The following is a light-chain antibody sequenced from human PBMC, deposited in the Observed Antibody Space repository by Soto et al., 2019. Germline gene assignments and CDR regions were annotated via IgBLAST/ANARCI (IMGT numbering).Light chain of an antibody. CDR3: TSYTSSITRYV. CDR1: SSDVGGYNY. Sequence: QSALTQPASVSGSPGQSITISCTGTSSDVGGYNYVSWYQQDPGKAPKLMIYDVTNRPSGVSNRLSGSKSGNTASLTIAGLQAEDEADYYCTSYTSSITRYVFGGGTKLTVL. J-gene: IGLJ3*02. V-gene: IGLV2-14*01. CDR2: DVT.